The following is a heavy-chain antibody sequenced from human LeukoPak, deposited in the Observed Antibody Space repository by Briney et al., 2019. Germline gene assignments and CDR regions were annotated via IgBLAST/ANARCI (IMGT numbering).Heavy chain of an antibody. J-gene: IGHJ3*02. Sequence: GGSLRLSCAASGFTFSRFWMNWVRQAPGRGLEWVANIDQSGGRNNYVDSVKGRFTISRDNAKNSLFLEMSSLRADDTAVYFCARDVEGGSFDIWGQGTTVTVSS. D-gene: IGHD2-15*01. CDR1: GFTFSRFW. CDR2: IDQSGGRN. CDR3: ARDVEGGSFDI. V-gene: IGHV3-7*05.